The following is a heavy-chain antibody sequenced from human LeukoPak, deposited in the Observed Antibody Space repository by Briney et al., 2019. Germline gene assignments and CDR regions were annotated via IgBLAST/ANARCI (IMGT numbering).Heavy chain of an antibody. CDR2: INPNSGGT. Sequence: ASVKVSCKASGYTFTGYYIHWMRQAPGQGLEWMGWINPNSGGTNYAQKFQGRVTMTIDTSINTAYMELSRLRSDDTAAYYCARTRSTLYYYYGMDVWGQGTTVTVSS. CDR3: ARTRSTLYYYYGMDV. D-gene: IGHD2-2*01. V-gene: IGHV1-2*02. J-gene: IGHJ6*02. CDR1: GYTFTGYY.